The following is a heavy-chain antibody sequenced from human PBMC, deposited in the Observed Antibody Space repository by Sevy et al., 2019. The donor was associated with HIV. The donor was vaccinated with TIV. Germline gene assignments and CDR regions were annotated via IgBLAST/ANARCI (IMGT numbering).Heavy chain of an antibody. Sequence: GGSLRLSCAASRFTFSSYAMHWVRQAPGKGLGWVAVISFDGSDNYYADSVKGRFTISRDNSKNTLYLQMNSLRAEDTAVYYCAREIAYYYDSSGYSDYWGQGTLVTVSS. J-gene: IGHJ4*02. V-gene: IGHV3-30*04. CDR1: RFTFSSYA. D-gene: IGHD3-22*01. CDR3: AREIAYYYDSSGYSDY. CDR2: ISFDGSDN.